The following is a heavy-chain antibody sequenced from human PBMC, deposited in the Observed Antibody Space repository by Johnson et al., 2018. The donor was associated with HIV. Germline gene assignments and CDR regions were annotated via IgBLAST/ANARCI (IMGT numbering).Heavy chain of an antibody. V-gene: IGHV3-20*04. J-gene: IGHJ3*02. CDR2: INWNGGNT. D-gene: IGHD4-17*01. CDR3: ARWGTVTTDAFDI. CDR1: RFTFDDYG. Sequence: VQLVESGGGVVRPGGSLRLSCAASRFTFDDYGMSWVRQAPGKGLEWVSGINWNGGNTDYADSVKGQFTISRDNAKNSLYLQMNSLRAGDTAVYYCARWGTVTTDAFDIWGQGTMVTVSS.